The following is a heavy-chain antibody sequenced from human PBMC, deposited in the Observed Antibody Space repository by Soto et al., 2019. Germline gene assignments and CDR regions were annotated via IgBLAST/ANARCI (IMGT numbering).Heavy chain of an antibody. CDR2: IIPVLGMA. Sequence: QVQLVQSGAEMKKPGSSVKVSCQASGDIFDSLTINWVRQAPGQGLEWMGRIIPVLGMANYAQKFQGRVTIIADKSTSTVYMELSSLPSEHTAVYYCTRQLGGYDYLYYYYYMDVWGEGTTVTVSS. CDR3: TRQLGGYDYLYYYYYMDV. D-gene: IGHD5-12*01. V-gene: IGHV1-69*02. CDR1: GDIFDSLT. J-gene: IGHJ6*03.